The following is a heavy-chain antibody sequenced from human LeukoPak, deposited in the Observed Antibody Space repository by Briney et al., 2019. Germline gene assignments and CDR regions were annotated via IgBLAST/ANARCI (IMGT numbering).Heavy chain of an antibody. V-gene: IGHV1-18*01. Sequence: GASVKVSCKASGYTFISYGLIWVRQAPGQGLEWMGWISAYNNYTNYAQKIQGRVTMTTDTSTNTAYMELRNLRFDDTAVYYCARGRTGYCSGGSCSTDFWGQGTLVTVSS. D-gene: IGHD2-15*01. CDR1: GYTFISYG. J-gene: IGHJ4*02. CDR2: ISAYNNYT. CDR3: ARGRTGYCSGGSCSTDF.